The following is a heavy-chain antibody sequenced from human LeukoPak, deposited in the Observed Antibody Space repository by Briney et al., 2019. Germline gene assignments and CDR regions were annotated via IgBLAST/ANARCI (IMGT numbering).Heavy chain of an antibody. D-gene: IGHD2-21*01. CDR1: GGTFSSYA. V-gene: IGHV1-69*05. Sequence: RVASVKVSCKAPGGTFSSYAISWVRQAPGQGLEWMGGIIPIFGTANYAQKFQGRVTITTDESTSTAYMELRSLRSDDTAVYYCAREMGLHIVGWFDPWGQGTLVTVSS. CDR3: AREMGLHIVGWFDP. CDR2: IIPIFGTA. J-gene: IGHJ5*02.